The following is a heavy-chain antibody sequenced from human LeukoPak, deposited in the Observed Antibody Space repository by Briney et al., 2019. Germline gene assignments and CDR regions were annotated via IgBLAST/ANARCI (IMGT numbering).Heavy chain of an antibody. CDR1: GFTFSNYW. D-gene: IGHD3-22*01. CDR2: IKQDRSEK. J-gene: IGHJ4*02. Sequence: GGSLRLSCAASGFTFSNYWMSWVRQAPGKGLEWVANIKQDRSEKYYVDSVKGRFTISRDNAKNSLYLQMNSLRAEDTAVYYCARVRYYDSSGYYYYFDYWGQGTLVTVSS. V-gene: IGHV3-7*01. CDR3: ARVRYYDSSGYYYYFDY.